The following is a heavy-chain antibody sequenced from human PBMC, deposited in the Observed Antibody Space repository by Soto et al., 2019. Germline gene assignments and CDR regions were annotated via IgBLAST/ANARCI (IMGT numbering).Heavy chain of an antibody. D-gene: IGHD3-3*01. CDR3: ARSWNYYYYYGMDV. V-gene: IGHV3-21*01. J-gene: IGHJ6*02. CDR1: GFTFSSYS. Sequence: EVQLVESGGGLVKPEGSLRLSCAASGFTFSSYSMNWVRQAPGKGLEWVSSISSSSSYIYYADSVKGRFTISRDNAKNSLYLQMNSLRAEDTAVYYCARSWNYYYYYGMDVWGQGTTVTVSS. CDR2: ISSSSSYI.